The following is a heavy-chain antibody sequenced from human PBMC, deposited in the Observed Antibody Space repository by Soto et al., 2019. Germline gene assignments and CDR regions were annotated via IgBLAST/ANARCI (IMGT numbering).Heavy chain of an antibody. V-gene: IGHV3-15*07. D-gene: IGHD3-16*01. CDR3: TTAYANAPFYGLDV. CDR1: GFTFSNAW. J-gene: IGHJ6*01. Sequence: VQLVESGEGLVKPGGSLRLSCAASGFTFSNAWMNWVRQAPGKGLEWVGRIRSEADGGKIDYAAPVRGRFTISRDDSKNMLYLQMNGLKTEDTAVYYCTTAYANAPFYGLDVWGQGTTVTVSS. CDR2: IRSEADGGKI.